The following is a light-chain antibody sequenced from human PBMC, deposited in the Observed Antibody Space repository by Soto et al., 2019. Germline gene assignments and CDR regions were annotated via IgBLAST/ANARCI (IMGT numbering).Light chain of an antibody. J-gene: IGKJ4*01. Sequence: DIRLTQAPSSLSASVGDRVTITCRASQSISSYLNWYQQKPGKAPKLLIYAASSLQSGVPSRFSGSGSGTDSTLTISSLQPEDFATYYCQQSYSTPLTFGGGTKVDIK. CDR1: QSISSY. CDR3: QQSYSTPLT. V-gene: IGKV1-39*01. CDR2: AAS.